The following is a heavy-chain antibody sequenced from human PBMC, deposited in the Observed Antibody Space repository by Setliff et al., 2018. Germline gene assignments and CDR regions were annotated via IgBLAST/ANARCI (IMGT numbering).Heavy chain of an antibody. V-gene: IGHV1-46*01. J-gene: IGHJ5*01. Sequence: ASVKVSCKASGYSFTTYYMHWVRQAPGQGLEWMGTINTGGGSSSYTEKFQGRVTMTRDTSTTTAFMELRGLRPDDSAVYYCARLVCFCTQTACQKVAGDESWGQGTLVTVSS. CDR3: ARLVCFCTQTACQKVAGDES. CDR2: INTGGGSS. CDR1: GYSFTTYY. D-gene: IGHD2-8*01.